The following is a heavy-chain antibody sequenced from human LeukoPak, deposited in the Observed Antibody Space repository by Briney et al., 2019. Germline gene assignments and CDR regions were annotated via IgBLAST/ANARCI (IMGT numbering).Heavy chain of an antibody. V-gene: IGHV3-53*01. J-gene: IGHJ6*04. CDR1: GFTVSSNY. CDR3: ARALWMDV. Sequence: GGSLRPSCAASGFTVSSNYMSWVRQAPGKGLEWVSVIYSGGSTYYADSVKGRFTISRDNSKNTLYLQMDSLRADDTAVYYCARALWMDVWGKGTTVTVSS. CDR2: IYSGGST.